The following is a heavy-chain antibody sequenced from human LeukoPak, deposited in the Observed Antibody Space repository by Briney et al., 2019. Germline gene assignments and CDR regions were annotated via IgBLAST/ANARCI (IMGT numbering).Heavy chain of an antibody. CDR2: ISGSGSTR. Sequence: GGSLRLSCAASGFTFRSYAMSWVRQAPGKGLEWVSGISGSGSTRYYADSVKGRFTISRDNSKNTLYLQIYSLRAEDTAVYYCAKRAPYMVATDYWGQGTLVTVSS. V-gene: IGHV3-23*01. D-gene: IGHD5-12*01. CDR1: GFTFRSYA. CDR3: AKRAPYMVATDY. J-gene: IGHJ4*02.